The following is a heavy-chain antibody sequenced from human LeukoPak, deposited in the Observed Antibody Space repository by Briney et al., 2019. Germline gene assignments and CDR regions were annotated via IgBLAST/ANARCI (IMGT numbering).Heavy chain of an antibody. J-gene: IGHJ3*02. Sequence: SETLSLTCTVSGGSISSYYWSWIRQPPGKGLEWIGYIYYSGSTNYNPSLKSRATISVDTSKNQFSLKPSSVTAADTAVYYCASGGSTGYSSGWYGLGAFDIWGQGTMVTVSS. CDR2: IYYSGST. V-gene: IGHV4-59*01. CDR3: ASGGSTGYSSGWYGLGAFDI. CDR1: GGSISSYY. D-gene: IGHD6-19*01.